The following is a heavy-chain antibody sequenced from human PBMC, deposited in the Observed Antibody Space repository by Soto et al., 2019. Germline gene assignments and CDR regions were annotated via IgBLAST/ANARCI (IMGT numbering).Heavy chain of an antibody. CDR3: ARSWDSYGSPPFDY. D-gene: IGHD5-18*01. CDR1: GGTFSSYA. CDR2: IIPIFGTA. Sequence: QVQLVQSGAEVKKSGSSVKVSCKASGGTFSSYAISWVRQAPGQGLEWMGGIIPIFGTANYAQKFQGRVTITADESTSTAYMELSSLRSEDTAVYYCARSWDSYGSPPFDYWGQGTLVTVSS. V-gene: IGHV1-69*01. J-gene: IGHJ4*02.